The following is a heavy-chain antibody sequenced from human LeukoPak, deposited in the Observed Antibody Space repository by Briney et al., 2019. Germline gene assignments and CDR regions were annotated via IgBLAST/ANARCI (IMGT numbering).Heavy chain of an antibody. D-gene: IGHD3-16*01. CDR1: GYTFTSYD. CDR2: MNPNSGNT. Sequence: ASVKVSCKASGYTFTSYDINWVRQATGQGLEWMGWMNPNSGNTGYAQKFQGRVTMTRNTSISTAYMELSSLRSEDTAVYYCARGYTFSDAFDIWGQGTMVTVSS. CDR3: ARGYTFSDAFDI. V-gene: IGHV1-8*01. J-gene: IGHJ3*02.